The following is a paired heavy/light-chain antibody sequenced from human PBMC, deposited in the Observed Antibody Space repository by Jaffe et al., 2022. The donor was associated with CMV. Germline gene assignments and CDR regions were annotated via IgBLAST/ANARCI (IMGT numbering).Light chain of an antibody. CDR2: GAS. Sequence: LMTQSPATLSVSPGERATLSCRASQTVSNNLAWYQQKPGQAPRLLIYGASTRATGIPDRFSGSGSGTEFTLIISSLQSEDFALYCCQQYHHWPPTWTFGQGTKVEI. CDR1: QTVSNN. V-gene: IGKV3-15*01. J-gene: IGKJ1*01. CDR3: QQYHHWPPTWT.
Heavy chain of an antibody. CDR3: AHMSYTLQYFFDY. D-gene: IGHD3-16*01. J-gene: IGHJ4*02. V-gene: IGHV2-5*01. CDR2: IYWNDDK. Sequence: QITLKESGPTLVKPTQTLTLTCTLSGFSLSASGVAVGWIRQPPGKALEWLAVIYWNDDKRYSPSLKSRLTITKDTSKNQVVLTMTNVDPVDTATYYCAHMSYTLQYFFDYWGQGTLVTVSS. CDR1: GFSLSASGVA.